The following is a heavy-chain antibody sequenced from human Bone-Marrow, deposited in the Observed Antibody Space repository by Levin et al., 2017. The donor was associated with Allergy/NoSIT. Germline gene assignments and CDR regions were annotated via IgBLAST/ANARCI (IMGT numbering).Heavy chain of an antibody. CDR2: IIPMSGTP. CDR1: GGSFSNYA. V-gene: IGHV1-69*06. CDR3: ASNLESRTGIPSPRDYYYGMDV. D-gene: IGHD1-1*01. Sequence: SVKVSCKAAGGSFSNYAITWVRQAPGQGLEWMGGIIPMSGTPVYAQRFQGRLTLNADKFTSTAYMELSSLSSVDTAVYYCASNLESRTGIPSPRDYYYGMDVWGQGTTVTVSS. J-gene: IGHJ6*02.